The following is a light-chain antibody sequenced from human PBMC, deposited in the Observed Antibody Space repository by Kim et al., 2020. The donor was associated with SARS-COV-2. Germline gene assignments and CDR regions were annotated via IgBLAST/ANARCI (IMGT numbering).Light chain of an antibody. CDR1: KLGDKY. V-gene: IGLV3-1*01. CDR3: QAWDSSTHV. J-gene: IGLJ1*01. CDR2: QDS. Sequence: SYELTQPPSVSVSPGQTASITCSGDKLGDKYACWYQQTPGQSPVLVIYQDSKRPSGIPERFSGSNSGNTATLTISGTQAMDEADYYCQAWDSSTHVFGT.